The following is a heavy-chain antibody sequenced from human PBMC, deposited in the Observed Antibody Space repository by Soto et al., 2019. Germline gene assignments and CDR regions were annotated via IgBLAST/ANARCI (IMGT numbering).Heavy chain of an antibody. J-gene: IGHJ6*02. D-gene: IGHD2-2*01. V-gene: IGHV1-69*13. Sequence: SVKVSCKASGGTFSIYAISWVRQAPGQGLEWMGGIIPIFGTANYAQKFQGRVTITADESTSTAYMELSSLRSEDTAVYYCASPNIVLVPAAMHSYYHYGMDVWGQGTTVTVSS. CDR1: GGTFSIYA. CDR2: IIPIFGTA. CDR3: ASPNIVLVPAAMHSYYHYGMDV.